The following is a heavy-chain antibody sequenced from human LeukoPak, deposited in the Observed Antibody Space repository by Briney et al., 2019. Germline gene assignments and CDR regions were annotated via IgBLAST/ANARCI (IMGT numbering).Heavy chain of an antibody. CDR1: GGSISSHY. V-gene: IGHV4-59*11. CDR2: FHYSGST. J-gene: IGHJ4*02. Sequence: SETLSLTCTVSGGSISSHYWAWIRQPPGKGLEWIGYFHYSGSTNYNPSLKSRVTISVETFKNQFSLRLNSVTAADTAVYYCARAYSSSTLCFDYWGQGTLVTVSS. D-gene: IGHD6-6*01. CDR3: ARAYSSSTLCFDY.